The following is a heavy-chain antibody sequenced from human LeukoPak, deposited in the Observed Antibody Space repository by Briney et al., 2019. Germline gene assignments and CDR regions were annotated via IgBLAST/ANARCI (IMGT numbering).Heavy chain of an antibody. J-gene: IGHJ6*02. CDR1: GFTFSDCY. CDR2: ISSSGSTI. D-gene: IGHD3-10*01. CDR3: ARDKITMVRGVPLSKARDGMDV. V-gene: IGHV3-11*01. Sequence: GGSLRLSCAASGFTFSDCYMSWIRQAPGKGLEWVSYISSSGSTIYYADSVKGRLTISRDNAKNSLYLQMNSLRAEDTAVYYCARDKITMVRGVPLSKARDGMDVWGQGTTVTVSS.